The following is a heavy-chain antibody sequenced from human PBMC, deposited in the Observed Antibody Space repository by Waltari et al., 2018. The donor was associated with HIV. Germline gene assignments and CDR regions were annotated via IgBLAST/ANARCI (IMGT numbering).Heavy chain of an antibody. Sequence: QLQLQESGPGLVKPSETLSLTCTVSGGSIISNVYYCGWIRQPPGKGLEWIGSVYYSGSTYYNPSLKSRVTISVDTSKNQFYLRLRSVTAADTAVYYCAPRDYGDYQFDYWGRGTLVTVSS. J-gene: IGHJ4*02. D-gene: IGHD4-17*01. CDR2: VYYSGST. CDR1: GGSIISNVYY. CDR3: APRDYGDYQFDY. V-gene: IGHV4-39*01.